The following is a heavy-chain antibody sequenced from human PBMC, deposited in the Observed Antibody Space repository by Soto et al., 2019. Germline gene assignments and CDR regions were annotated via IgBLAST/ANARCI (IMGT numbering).Heavy chain of an antibody. Sequence: SETLSLTCDVSGVSISSGNWWSWVRQPPGKGLEWIAEVYNDGSANYHPSLESRATISVDRSKNQFSLRLSSVTAADTGKYYCARLVYDSRLNYLYFDHWGQGTLVTVS. J-gene: IGHJ4*02. CDR1: GVSISSGNW. D-gene: IGHD3-22*01. CDR3: ARLVYDSRLNYLYFDH. V-gene: IGHV4-4*02. CDR2: VYNDGSA.